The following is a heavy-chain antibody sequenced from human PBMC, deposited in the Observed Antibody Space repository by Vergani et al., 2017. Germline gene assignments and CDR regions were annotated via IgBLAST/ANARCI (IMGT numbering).Heavy chain of an antibody. CDR2: VSHSGST. J-gene: IGHJ4*02. Sequence: QVQLQESGPGLVKPSETLSLTCSVSGYSITSGFYWAWIRQPPGKGLEWSVSVSHSGSTFYNSSLRSRVTITLDTSRNQFSLNLRSVIAADTAMYYCARDAWQGVSVSDSTPGYWGQGTLVSVSS. D-gene: IGHD2-21*01. CDR3: ARDAWQGVSVSDSTPGY. V-gene: IGHV4-38-2*02. CDR1: GYSITSGFY.